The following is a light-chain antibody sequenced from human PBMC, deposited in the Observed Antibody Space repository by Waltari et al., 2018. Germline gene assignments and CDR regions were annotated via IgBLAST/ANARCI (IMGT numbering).Light chain of an antibody. CDR2: QVS. Sequence: DVVMTKSPLSVHINTGKPASIYCRSSQSLVHSNGNTYLSWYQQKPGQPPRLLIYQVSNRYSGVPDRFSGSGAGTDFTLKISRVEAEDVGVYYCGQGAHLPFTFGPGTKLDIK. V-gene: IGKV2-30*02. CDR3: GQGAHLPFT. J-gene: IGKJ3*01. CDR1: QSLVHSNGNTY.